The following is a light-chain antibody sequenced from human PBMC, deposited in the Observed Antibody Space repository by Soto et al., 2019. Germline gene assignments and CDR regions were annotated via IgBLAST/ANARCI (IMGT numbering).Light chain of an antibody. Sequence: VLADSPASRAACRGRGYTLAGGASHSVSSNLAWYQQKPGQAPRLLIYDASNRATGIPARFSGSGSGTDFTLPISSLEPEHFAVYYCQQRSNWPRTFGQGTKVDIK. V-gene: IGKV3-11*01. CDR3: QQRSNWPRT. J-gene: IGKJ1*01. CDR2: DAS. CDR1: HSVSSN.